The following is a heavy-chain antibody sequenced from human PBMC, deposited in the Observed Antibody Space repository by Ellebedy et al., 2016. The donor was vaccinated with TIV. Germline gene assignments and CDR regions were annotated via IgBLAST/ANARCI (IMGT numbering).Heavy chain of an antibody. CDR3: AKGPLSGTVRGGAFDI. Sequence: GGSLRLSXAASGFTFSSYAMSWVRQAPGKGLEWVSAISGSGGSTYYADSVKGRFTISRDNSKNTLYLQMNSLRAEDTAVYYCAKGPLSGTVRGGAFDIWGQGTMVTVSS. V-gene: IGHV3-23*01. CDR2: ISGSGGST. J-gene: IGHJ3*02. D-gene: IGHD3-3*01. CDR1: GFTFSSYA.